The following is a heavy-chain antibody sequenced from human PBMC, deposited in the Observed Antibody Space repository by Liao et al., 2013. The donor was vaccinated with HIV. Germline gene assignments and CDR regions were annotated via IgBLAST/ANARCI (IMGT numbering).Heavy chain of an antibody. V-gene: IGHV4-61*02. CDR1: GGSISSGSYY. D-gene: IGHD3-10*02. CDR3: ARCSGSNHYHYWYFDL. Sequence: QVQLQESGPGLVKPSQTLSLTCTVSGGSISSGSYYWSWIRQPAGKGLESIGRIYTSGSTNYNPSLKSRVTISVDTSKNQFSLKLSSVTAADTAVYYCARCSGSNHYHYWYFDLWGRGTLVTVSS. CDR2: IYTSGST. J-gene: IGHJ2*01.